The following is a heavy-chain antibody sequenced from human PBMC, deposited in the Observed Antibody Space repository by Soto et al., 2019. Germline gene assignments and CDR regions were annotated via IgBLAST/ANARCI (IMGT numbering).Heavy chain of an antibody. J-gene: IGHJ4*02. CDR2: ISSSSGTI. CDR3: ARSYWSVDY. D-gene: IGHD2-21*01. V-gene: IGHV3-48*02. CDR1: GFTFSSYS. Sequence: EAQLVESGGDLVQPGGSLRLSCAASGFTFSSYSMNWVRQAPGRGLEWISYISSSSGTIYYADSVKGRFTVSRDNAKNSLYLQMNSLRDEDTAVYYCARSYWSVDYWGQGTLVTVSS.